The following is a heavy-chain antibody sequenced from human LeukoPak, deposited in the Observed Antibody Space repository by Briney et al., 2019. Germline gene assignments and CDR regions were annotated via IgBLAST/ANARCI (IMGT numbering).Heavy chain of an antibody. CDR2: ISGSGGST. D-gene: IGHD6-19*01. CDR1: GYTFSSHA. CDR3: ASWAGSSGWYGPFDY. J-gene: IGHJ4*02. V-gene: IGHV3-23*01. Sequence: GGSLRLSCAGSGYTFSSHAMTWVRQTPGKGLEWVSSISGSGGSTYYADSVKGRFTISRDNSKNNVYLQMNSLRADDTAMYYCASWAGSSGWYGPFDYWGQGTLVTVSS.